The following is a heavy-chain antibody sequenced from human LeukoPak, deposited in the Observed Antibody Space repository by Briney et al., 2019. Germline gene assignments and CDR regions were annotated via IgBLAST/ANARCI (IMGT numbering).Heavy chain of an antibody. D-gene: IGHD3-22*01. CDR3: TRDEKQSYFDTSASWTLFAY. V-gene: IGHV3-49*04. Sequence: SLKLSCRGSGFTFWDYALSWVRQAPGKGLEWVGLIRTEADGRTTQYAPSVKARFTITRDGSESTVYLQMHSLQTQDTAVYYCTRDEKQSYFDTSASWTLFAYWGQGTLVTVSS. CDR1: GFTFWDYA. CDR2: IRTEADGRTT. J-gene: IGHJ4*02.